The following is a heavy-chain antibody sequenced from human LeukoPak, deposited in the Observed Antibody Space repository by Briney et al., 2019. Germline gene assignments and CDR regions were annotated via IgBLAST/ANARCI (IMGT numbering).Heavy chain of an antibody. CDR3: VRAGASGTYGQFDA. CDR2: INIDGTTT. CDR1: GFPFTTYW. J-gene: IGHJ5*02. Sequence: PGGSLRLSCAASGFPFTTYWMHWVRQAPGKGLVWVARINIDGTTTYYADYVKGRFTISRDNAKNTVSLEMSSLRDDDTAVYHCVRAGASGTYGQFDAWGQGALVTVSS. D-gene: IGHD3-10*01. V-gene: IGHV3-74*01.